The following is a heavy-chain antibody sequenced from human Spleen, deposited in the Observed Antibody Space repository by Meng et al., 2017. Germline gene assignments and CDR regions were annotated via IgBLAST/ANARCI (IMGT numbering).Heavy chain of an antibody. D-gene: IGHD3-16*01. Sequence: SETLSLTCTVSGGSISSSNDYWGWIRQPPGKGLEWIGFIYYTGTTYYNPSLKSRVTISVDTSKNQFSLKLSSVTAADTAVYYCARTVGGVGIDYWGQGTVVTVSS. CDR3: ARTVGGVGIDY. J-gene: IGHJ4*02. CDR1: GGSISSSNDY. CDR2: IYYTGTT. V-gene: IGHV4-39*07.